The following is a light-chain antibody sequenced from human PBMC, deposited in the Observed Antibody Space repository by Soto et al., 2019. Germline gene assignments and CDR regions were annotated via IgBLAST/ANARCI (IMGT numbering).Light chain of an antibody. CDR3: GTWDSSLSARV. CDR2: ENN. Sequence: QSVLTQPPSVSAAPGQTVTISCSGTSSNIGNNYVSWYQQLPGTAPKLLIYENNRRPSGIPDRFSGSKSGTSATLGITGLQTGDEADYYCGTWDSSLSARVFGGGPKLTVL. V-gene: IGLV1-51*02. CDR1: SSNIGNNY. J-gene: IGLJ3*02.